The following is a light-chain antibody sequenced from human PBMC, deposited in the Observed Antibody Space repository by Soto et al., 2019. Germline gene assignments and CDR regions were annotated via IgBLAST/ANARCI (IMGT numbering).Light chain of an antibody. CDR3: QYFIGYPHGVT. V-gene: IGKV1-13*02. Sequence: AIQLTQSPSSLSASVGDRVTITCRASQGINSALAWYQQKSGTGPKLLIYDGSRLQSGAPSRFSGSGSGTDFTLTISSLQPEDFATYYCQYFIGYPHGVTFGQGTRLEIK. CDR2: DGS. J-gene: IGKJ5*01. CDR1: QGINSA.